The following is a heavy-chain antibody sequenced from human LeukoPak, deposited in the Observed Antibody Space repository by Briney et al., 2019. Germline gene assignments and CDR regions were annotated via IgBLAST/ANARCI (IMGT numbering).Heavy chain of an antibody. CDR1: GYTFTSYG. CDR2: INPTSGST. CDR3: ARDPGLTSYYYYMDV. V-gene: IGHV1-46*01. D-gene: IGHD1-14*01. Sequence: ASVKFSCKASGYTFTSYGISWVGKPPEQGLEWMGIINPTSGSTSYAQKFQGRVTMTRDASTSTVYMELSSLRSEDTAVYYCARDPGLTSYYYYMDVWGKGTTVTVSS. J-gene: IGHJ6*03.